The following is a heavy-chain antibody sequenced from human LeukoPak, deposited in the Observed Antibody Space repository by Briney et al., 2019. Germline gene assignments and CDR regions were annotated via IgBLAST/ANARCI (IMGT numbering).Heavy chain of an antibody. CDR2: ISPGDFDT. J-gene: IGHJ6*02. V-gene: IGHV5-51*01. CDR3: ARHQGGMDV. Sequence: GESLQISCKASGYSFTTYWVAWVRQMPGKGLEWMGMISPGDFDTRYTPSFKGQVTISADKSISTAYLQWSSLKASDTAIYYCARHQGGMDVWGQGTTVTVSS. CDR1: GYSFTTYW.